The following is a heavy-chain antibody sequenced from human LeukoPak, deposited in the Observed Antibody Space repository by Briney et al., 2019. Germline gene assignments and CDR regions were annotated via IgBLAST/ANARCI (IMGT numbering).Heavy chain of an antibody. V-gene: IGHV4-59*12. CDR3: ARLGHLGLRI. CDR1: GGSISSYY. CDR2: IYYSGST. D-gene: IGHD7-27*01. J-gene: IGHJ4*02. Sequence: SETLSLTCTVSGGSISSYYWSWIRQPPGKGLEWIGYIYYSGSTNYNPSLKSRVTISVDTSKNQFSLKLSSVTAADTAVYYCARLGHLGLRIWDQGTLVTVSS.